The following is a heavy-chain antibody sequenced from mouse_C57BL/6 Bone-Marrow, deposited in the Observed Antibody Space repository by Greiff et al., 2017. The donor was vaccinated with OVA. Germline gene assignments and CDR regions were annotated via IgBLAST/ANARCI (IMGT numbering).Heavy chain of an antibody. CDR3: ARGDYYGSSIAY. CDR1: GYTFTSYW. D-gene: IGHD1-1*01. J-gene: IGHJ3*01. CDR2: IDPSDSYT. V-gene: IGHV1-69*01. Sequence: QVQLQQPGAELVMPGASVKLSCKASGYTFTSYWMHWVKQRPGQGLEWIGEIDPSDSYTNYNQKFKGKSTLTVDKSSSTAYMQLSSLTSEDSAVYDCARGDYYGSSIAYWGQGTLVTVSA.